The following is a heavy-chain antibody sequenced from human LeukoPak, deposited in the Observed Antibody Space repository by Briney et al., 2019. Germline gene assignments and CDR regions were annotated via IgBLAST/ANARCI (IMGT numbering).Heavy chain of an antibody. D-gene: IGHD3-22*01. Sequence: SETLSLTCAVYGGSFGGYSWTWVRQSPGKGLEWVGEINPRGSTSTNQSLKRRLTISRDTSKNQFSLRLSSVTAAETAVYYCARGRQEISMILVVMTGVSYYLDVWGKGTTVTVS. J-gene: IGHJ6*03. CDR1: GGSFGGYS. CDR2: INPRGST. V-gene: IGHV4-34*01. CDR3: ARGRQEISMILVVMTGVSYYLDV.